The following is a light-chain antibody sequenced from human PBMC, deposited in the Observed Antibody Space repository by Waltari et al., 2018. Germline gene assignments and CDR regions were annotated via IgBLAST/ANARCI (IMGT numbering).Light chain of an antibody. CDR2: GAS. J-gene: IGKJ1*01. CDR1: QSVSRA. Sequence: LTQSPGTLSLSLGERATVSCRASQSVSRALAWYQQKPGQAPRLRIYGASTRATGIPDRFSGSGSGTDFSLTISRLEPDDFAVYYCQHYLKLPVTFGQGTTVEI. CDR3: QHYLKLPVT. V-gene: IGKV3-20*01.